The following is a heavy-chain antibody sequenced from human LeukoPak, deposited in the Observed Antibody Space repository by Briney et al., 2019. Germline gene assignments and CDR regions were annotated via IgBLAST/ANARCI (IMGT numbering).Heavy chain of an antibody. J-gene: IGHJ4*02. D-gene: IGHD6-19*01. CDR3: ATARARSIAVAGYYFDY. Sequence: ASVKVSCKVSGYTLTELSMHWVRQAPGKGLEWMGGFDPEDGETIYAQKFQGRVTMTEDTSTDTVYMELSSLRSEDTAVYYCATARARSIAVAGYYFDYWGQGTLVTVSS. CDR2: FDPEDGET. CDR1: GYTLTELS. V-gene: IGHV1-24*01.